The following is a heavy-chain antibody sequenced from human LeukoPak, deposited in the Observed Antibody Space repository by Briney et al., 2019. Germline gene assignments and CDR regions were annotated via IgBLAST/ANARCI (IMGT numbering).Heavy chain of an antibody. J-gene: IGHJ6*02. CDR3: ARDSYYCGLDV. CDR2: ISYSGST. D-gene: IGHD2-21*01. CDR1: GGSISNYY. Sequence: SETLSLTCTVSGGSISNYYWSWIRQPPGKGLEWIGYISYSGSTNYNPSLKSRVTILIDTSKNQFSLKLSSLTAADTAVYYCARDSYYCGLDVWGQGTTVTVSS. V-gene: IGHV4-59*08.